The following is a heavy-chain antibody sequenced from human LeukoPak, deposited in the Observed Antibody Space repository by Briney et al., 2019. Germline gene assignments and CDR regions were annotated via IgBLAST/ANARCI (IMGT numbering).Heavy chain of an antibody. D-gene: IGHD5-12*01. J-gene: IGHJ4*02. Sequence: PGGSLRLSCAASGFTFSSYAMSWVRQAPGKGLEWVSAISSGGGGTYYADSVKGRFTISRDNSKNTVYLQMNSLRVEDTAVYYCAKDPARWRGYDPFDYWGQGTLVTVSS. CDR3: AKDPARWRGYDPFDY. CDR2: ISSGGGGT. V-gene: IGHV3-23*01. CDR1: GFTFSSYA.